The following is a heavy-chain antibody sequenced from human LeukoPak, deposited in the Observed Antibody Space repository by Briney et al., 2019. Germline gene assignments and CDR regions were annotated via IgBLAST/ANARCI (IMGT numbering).Heavy chain of an antibody. D-gene: IGHD5-12*01. V-gene: IGHV1-18*01. J-gene: IGHJ5*02. CDR1: GYTFTSYG. CDR3: TRDRAVATIRRGDWFDP. Sequence: GASVKVSCKASGYTFTSYGISWVRQAPGQGLEWMGWISAYNGNTNYAQKLQGRVTMTTDTSTSTAYMELRSLRSDDTAVYYCTRDRAVATIRRGDWFDPWGQGTLVTVSS. CDR2: ISAYNGNT.